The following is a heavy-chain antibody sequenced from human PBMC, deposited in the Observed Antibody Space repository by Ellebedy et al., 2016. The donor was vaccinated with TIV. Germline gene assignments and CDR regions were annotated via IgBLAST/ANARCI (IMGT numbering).Heavy chain of an antibody. CDR2: IYYDGSA. J-gene: IGHJ5*02. CDR1: GDSISNSGYS. V-gene: IGHV4-30-2*01. CDR3: ARARTTVTTFWFDP. D-gene: IGHD4-17*01. Sequence: SETLSLXCAVSGDSISNSGYSWSWIRQPPGKGLEYIGHIYYDGSAYYNPSLRSRVTLSVDRSKNQLSLNLTSVTATDTAVYYCARARTTVTTFWFDPWGQGTLVTVSS.